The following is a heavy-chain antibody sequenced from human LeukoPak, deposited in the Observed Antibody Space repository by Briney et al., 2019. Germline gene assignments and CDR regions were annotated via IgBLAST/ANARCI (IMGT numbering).Heavy chain of an antibody. Sequence: GGSLRLSCAASGFTFSSYEMNWVRQAPGKGLEWVSYISSSGSTIYYADSVKGRFTISRDNAKNSLYLQMNSLRAEDTAVYYCARDLYSSGRSLLQGLDYWGQGTLVTVSS. V-gene: IGHV3-48*03. D-gene: IGHD6-19*01. CDR2: ISSSGSTI. J-gene: IGHJ4*02. CDR3: ARDLYSSGRSLLQGLDY. CDR1: GFTFSSYE.